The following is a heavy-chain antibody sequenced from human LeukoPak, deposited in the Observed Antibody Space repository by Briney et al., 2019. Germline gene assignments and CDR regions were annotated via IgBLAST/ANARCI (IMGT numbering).Heavy chain of an antibody. Sequence: SETLSLTCTVSGGSISSSSYYWGWIRQPPGKGLEWIGSIYYSGSTYYNPSLKSRVTISVDTSKNQFSLKLSSVTAADTAVYYCARSRGSYFAFWGQGTLVTVSS. CDR2: IYYSGST. CDR1: GGSISSSSYY. J-gene: IGHJ4*02. CDR3: ARSRGSYFAF. D-gene: IGHD1-26*01. V-gene: IGHV4-39*07.